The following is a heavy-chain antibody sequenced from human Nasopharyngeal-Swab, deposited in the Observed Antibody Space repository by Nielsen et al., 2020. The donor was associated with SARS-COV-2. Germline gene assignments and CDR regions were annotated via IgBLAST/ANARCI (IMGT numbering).Heavy chain of an antibody. J-gene: IGHJ5*02. D-gene: IGHD6-19*01. CDR3: AKGVEQWLVAGNLFDP. CDR1: GFTFKSYA. V-gene: IGHV3-23*01. Sequence: GESLKTSCAASGFTFKSYAMSWVRQAPGKGPEWVSVISGSGATTYHADSVKGRFTISRDNSQNTVYLQMNNLRVEDTARYYCAKGVEQWLVAGNLFDPWGQGTMVTVSS. CDR2: ISGSGATT.